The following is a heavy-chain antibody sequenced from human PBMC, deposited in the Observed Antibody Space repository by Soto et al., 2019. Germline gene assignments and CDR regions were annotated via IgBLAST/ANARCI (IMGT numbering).Heavy chain of an antibody. J-gene: IGHJ4*02. Sequence: ASVKVSCKASGYTFTSYGISWVRQAPGQGLEWMEWISAYNVITNYAQKLQGRVTMTTDTSTSTAYMELRSLRSDDTAVYYCARVGWNVWYFDYWGQGSLVTVSS. D-gene: IGHD1-1*01. CDR3: ARVGWNVWYFDY. V-gene: IGHV1-18*01. CDR2: ISAYNVIT. CDR1: GYTFTSYG.